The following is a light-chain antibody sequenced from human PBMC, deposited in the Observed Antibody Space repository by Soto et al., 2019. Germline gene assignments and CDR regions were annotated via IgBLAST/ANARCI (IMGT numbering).Light chain of an antibody. CDR2: DAS. CDR3: QQRSNSWT. Sequence: DIQMTQSPSTLSASVGDRVTITFRASQSISSWLAWYQQKPGKATKLLIYDASSLESGVPSRSSGSGSGTDFTLTISSLEPEDFAVYYCQQRSNSWTFGQGTKVDIK. CDR1: QSISSW. V-gene: IGKV1-5*01. J-gene: IGKJ1*01.